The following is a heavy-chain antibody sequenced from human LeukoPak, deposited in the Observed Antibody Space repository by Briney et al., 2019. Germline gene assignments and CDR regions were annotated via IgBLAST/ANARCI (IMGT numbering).Heavy chain of an antibody. J-gene: IGHJ4*02. CDR2: ISYDGSNK. CDR1: GFTFSSYA. D-gene: IGHD1-1*01. V-gene: IGHV3-30*04. Sequence: GGSLRLSCAASGFTFSSYAMHWVRQAPGKGLEWVAVISYDGSNKYYADSVKGRFTISRDNANNSLYLQMNSLRAEDTAVYYCARGRDWKGDFDYWGQGTLVTVSS. CDR3: ARGRDWKGDFDY.